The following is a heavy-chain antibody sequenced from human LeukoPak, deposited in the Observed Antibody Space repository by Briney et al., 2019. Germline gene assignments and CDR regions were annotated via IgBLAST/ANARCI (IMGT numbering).Heavy chain of an antibody. CDR1: GFTFSSYG. D-gene: IGHD3-10*01. CDR3: ARVNRGY. V-gene: IGHV3-30*03. CDR2: ISYDGSNN. Sequence: PGRSLRLSCAASGFTFSSYGMHWVRQAPGKGLGWVAFISYDGSNNYYADSVKGRFTISRDNSKNTLFLQMNSLRAEDTAVYYCARVNRGYWGQGTLVTVSS. J-gene: IGHJ4*02.